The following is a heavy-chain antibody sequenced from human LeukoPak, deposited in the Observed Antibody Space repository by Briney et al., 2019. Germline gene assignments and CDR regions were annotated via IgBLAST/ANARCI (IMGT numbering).Heavy chain of an antibody. J-gene: IGHJ6*03. Sequence: SETLSLTCTVSGGSISSSTYYWGWVRQPPGKGLEWIGSMNHSGNTYYNPSLKSRVTMSVDTSKNQFSLNLRSVTAADTAVYYCARADYSSSWSHEYFYMDVWGKGTTVTVTS. CDR2: MNHSGNT. CDR1: GGSISSSTYY. CDR3: ARADYSSSWSHEYFYMDV. V-gene: IGHV4-39*07. D-gene: IGHD6-13*01.